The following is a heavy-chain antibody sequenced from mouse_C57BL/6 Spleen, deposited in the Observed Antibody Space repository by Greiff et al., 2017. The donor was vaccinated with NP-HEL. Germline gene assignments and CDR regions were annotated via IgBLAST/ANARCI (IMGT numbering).Heavy chain of an antibody. V-gene: IGHV2-5*01. J-gene: IGHJ3*01. CDR3: AKNSPSGNFFAY. CDR1: GFSLTSYG. D-gene: IGHD2-1*01. Sequence: QVQLQQSGPGLVQPSQSLSITCTASGFSLTSYGVHWVRQSPGKGLEWLGVIWRGGSTDYNAAFMSRLSITKDNSKSQVFLKMNSLQADDTAIYYGAKNSPSGNFFAYWGQGTLVTVSA. CDR2: IWRGGST.